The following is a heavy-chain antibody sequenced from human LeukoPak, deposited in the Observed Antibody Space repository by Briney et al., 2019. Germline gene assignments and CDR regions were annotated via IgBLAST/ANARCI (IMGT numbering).Heavy chain of an antibody. Sequence: PSETLSLTCTVSGGSISSCGYYWSWIRQHPGKGLEWIGYIYYSGSTYYNPSLKSRVTISVDTSKNQFSLKLSSVTAADTAVYYCARDLYCSSTSCPDYYYYGMDVWGQGTTVTVSS. J-gene: IGHJ6*02. CDR3: ARDLYCSSTSCPDYYYYGMDV. V-gene: IGHV4-31*03. D-gene: IGHD2-2*01. CDR1: GGSISSCGYY. CDR2: IYYSGST.